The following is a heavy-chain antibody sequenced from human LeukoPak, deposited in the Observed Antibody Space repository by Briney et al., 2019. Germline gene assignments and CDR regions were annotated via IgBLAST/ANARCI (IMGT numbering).Heavy chain of an antibody. CDR1: GFTVSSNY. CDR2: IYSGGST. D-gene: IGHD3-16*01. V-gene: IGHV3-53*01. J-gene: IGHJ4*02. Sequence: GGSLRPSCAASGFTVSSNYVSWVRQAPGKGLEWVSVIYSGGSTYYADSVKGRFTISRDNSKNTLYLQMDSLRAEDTAVYYCARDRGGGYFDYWGQGTLVTVSS. CDR3: ARDRGGGYFDY.